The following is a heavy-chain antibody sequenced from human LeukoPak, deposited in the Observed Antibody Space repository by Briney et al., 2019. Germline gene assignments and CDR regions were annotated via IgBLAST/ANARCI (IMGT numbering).Heavy chain of an antibody. J-gene: IGHJ5*02. V-gene: IGHV3-21*04. D-gene: IGHD3/OR15-3a*01. CDR2: ISSSSSYI. Sequence: GGSLRLSCAASGFTFSSYSMNWVRQAPGKGLEWVSSISSSSSYIYYADSVKGRFTISRDNSMSTVSLQMNNLRAEDTALYYCAKDRDWGAFDAWGQGTLVTVSP. CDR1: GFTFSSYS. CDR3: AKDRDWGAFDA.